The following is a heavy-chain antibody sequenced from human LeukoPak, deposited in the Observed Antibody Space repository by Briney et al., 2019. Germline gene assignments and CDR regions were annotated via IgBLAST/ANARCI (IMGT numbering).Heavy chain of an antibody. CDR3: ARDGPLGILDY. CDR1: GGSISSGGYY. CDR2: IYHSGST. V-gene: IGHV4-30-2*01. Sequence: SETLSLTCTVSGGSISSGGYYWSWIRQPPGKGLEWIGYIYHSGSTNYNPSLKSRVTISVDRSKNQFSLKLSSVTAADTAVYYCARDGPLGILDYWGQGTLVTVSS. D-gene: IGHD7-27*01. J-gene: IGHJ4*02.